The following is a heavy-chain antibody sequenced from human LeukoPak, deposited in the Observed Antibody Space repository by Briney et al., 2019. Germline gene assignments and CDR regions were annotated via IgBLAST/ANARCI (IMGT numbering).Heavy chain of an antibody. CDR1: GDSVSSNSAA. CDR2: TYYRSKWYN. D-gene: IGHD2-2*01. CDR3: ARVVEYCSSTSCYPHFDY. J-gene: IGHJ4*02. V-gene: IGHV6-1*01. Sequence: SQTLSLTCAISGDSVSSNSAAWNWIRQSPSRGLEWLGRTYYRSKWYNDYAASVKSRITINPDTSKNQFSLQLNSVTPEDTAVYYCARVVEYCSSTSCYPHFDYWGQGTLVTVSS.